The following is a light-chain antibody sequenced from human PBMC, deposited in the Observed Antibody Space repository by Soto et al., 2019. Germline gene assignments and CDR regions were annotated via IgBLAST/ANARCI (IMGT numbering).Light chain of an antibody. CDR3: SSYTSSSTLV. J-gene: IGLJ1*01. CDR2: DVN. V-gene: IGLV2-14*01. Sequence: QSDLTQPASVSGSPGQSITISCTGTSSDVGGYDYVSWYQQHPGKAPQLMIYDVNNRPSGVSNRFSGSKSGNTASLTISGIQAEGEADYYCSSYTSSSTLVVGTGTKLTVL. CDR1: SSDVGGYDY.